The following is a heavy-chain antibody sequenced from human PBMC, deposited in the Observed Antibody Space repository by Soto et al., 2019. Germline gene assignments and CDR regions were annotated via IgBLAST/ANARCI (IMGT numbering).Heavy chain of an antibody. CDR1: GGSFSGYY. J-gene: IGHJ6*03. CDR3: ARGRGPYCSGGSCYSDYYYYMDV. V-gene: IGHV4-34*01. Sequence: SETLSLTCAVYGGSFSGYYWSWIRQPPGKGLEWIGEINHSGSTNYNPSLKSRVTISVDTSKNQFSLKLSSVTAADTAVYYCARGRGPYCSGGSCYSDYYYYMDVWGKGTTVTSP. CDR2: INHSGST. D-gene: IGHD2-15*01.